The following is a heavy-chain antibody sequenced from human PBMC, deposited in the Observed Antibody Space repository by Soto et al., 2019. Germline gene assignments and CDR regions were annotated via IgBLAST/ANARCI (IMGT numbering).Heavy chain of an antibody. J-gene: IGHJ4*02. CDR2: IDWDDDK. Sequence: SGPTLVNTTQTLTLTCTFSGFSLSPTGMRVSWIRQPPGKALEWLARIDWDDDKFYTTSLKTRLTISKDTSKNKVVLTMTNMDPVDTATYFCARIPGWLQGFDSWGQGTLVTVPQ. CDR1: GFSLSPTGMR. CDR3: ARIPGWLQGFDS. V-gene: IGHV2-70*04. D-gene: IGHD6-19*01.